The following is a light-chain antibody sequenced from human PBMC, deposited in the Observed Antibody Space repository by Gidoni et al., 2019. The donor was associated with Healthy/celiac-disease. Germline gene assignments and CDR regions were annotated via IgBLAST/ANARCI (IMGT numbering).Light chain of an antibody. CDR2: SNN. J-gene: IGLJ3*02. CDR3: AAWDDSLNSQGWV. Sequence: QSVLTQPPSASGPPGQRVPISCSGSSSNIGSNTVNWYQQLPGTAPKLLIYSNNQRPSGVPDRFSGSKSGTSASLAISGLQSEDEADYYCAAWDDSLNSQGWVFGGGTKLTVL. V-gene: IGLV1-44*01. CDR1: SSNIGSNT.